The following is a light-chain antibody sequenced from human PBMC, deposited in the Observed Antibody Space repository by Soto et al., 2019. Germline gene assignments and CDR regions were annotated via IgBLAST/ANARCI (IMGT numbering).Light chain of an antibody. V-gene: IGLV1-40*01. J-gene: IGLJ1*01. Sequence: QSVLTQPPSVSGAPGQRVTISCTRSSSNIGAGYHVHWYQQLPGAAPKLLIFGDNNRPSGVPDRFSGSKSGTSASLAITGLQADDEADYYCQSSDSRLSGSDVFGTGTKVTVL. CDR2: GDN. CDR1: SSNIGAGYH. CDR3: QSSDSRLSGSDV.